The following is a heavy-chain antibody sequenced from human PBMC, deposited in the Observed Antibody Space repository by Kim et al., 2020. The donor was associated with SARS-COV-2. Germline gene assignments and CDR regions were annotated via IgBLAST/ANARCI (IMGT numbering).Heavy chain of an antibody. CDR3: PRGRAGGVPGPILGIGPHYAYSVMAV. Sequence: SETLSLTCAVYGGSFSGYHWSWIRQPPGKGLDWIGEINHSGSTNYNPSLKRRVTISVDTSKNQFSLRLRSVTAADTAVDYCPRGRAGGVPGPILGIGPHYAYSVMAVWGQGTTVTVSS. J-gene: IGHJ6*02. CDR2: INHSGST. D-gene: IGHD7-27*01. CDR1: GGSFSGYH. V-gene: IGHV4-34*01.